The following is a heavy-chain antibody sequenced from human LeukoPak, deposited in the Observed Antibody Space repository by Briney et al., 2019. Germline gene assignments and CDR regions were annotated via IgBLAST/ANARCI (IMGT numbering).Heavy chain of an antibody. CDR2: IYPGDSDT. CDR3: ARLEVAGISYFDY. J-gene: IGHJ4*02. Sequence: GESLKISCKGSGYSFTSYWIGWVRHMPGKGLEWMGIIYPGDSDTRYSASFQGQVTISADKSIRTAYLQWSSLKASDTAMYYCARLEVAGISYFDYWGQGTLVTVSS. D-gene: IGHD6-19*01. CDR1: GYSFTSYW. V-gene: IGHV5-51*01.